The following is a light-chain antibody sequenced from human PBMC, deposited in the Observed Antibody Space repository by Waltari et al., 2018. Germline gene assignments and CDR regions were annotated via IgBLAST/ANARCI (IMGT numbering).Light chain of an antibody. V-gene: IGKV3-11*01. CDR3: QQRSNWPPVT. CDR1: QSFSSY. Sequence: EIVLTQSPATLSLSPGERATLSCRASQSFSSYLAWYQQKPGQAPRPLFDDAANRATGIPTRFSGSGSGTDFTLTISSLEPEDFAVYYCQQRSNWPPVTFGQGTRLEIK. CDR2: DAA. J-gene: IGKJ5*01.